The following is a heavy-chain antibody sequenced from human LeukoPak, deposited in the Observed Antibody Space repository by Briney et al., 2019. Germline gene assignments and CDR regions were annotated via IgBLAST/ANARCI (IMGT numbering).Heavy chain of an antibody. D-gene: IGHD2-2*01. Sequence: SETLSLTCTVSGGSISSSTYYWGWIRQPRGKGLEWIGSIYYSGSTYYNPSLKSRVTISVDTSKNQFSLKLSSVTAADTAVYYCATLGCNSPSCRSSDYWGQGTLVTVSS. V-gene: IGHV4-39*01. CDR1: GGSISSSTYY. J-gene: IGHJ4*02. CDR2: IYYSGST. CDR3: ATLGCNSPSCRSSDY.